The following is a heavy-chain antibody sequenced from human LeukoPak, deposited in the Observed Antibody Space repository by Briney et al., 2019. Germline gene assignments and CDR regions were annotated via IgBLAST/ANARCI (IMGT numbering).Heavy chain of an antibody. CDR2: INPNSGGT. Sequence: ASVKVSCEASGYTFTGYYMHWVRQAPGQGLEWMGWINPNSGGTNYAQKFQGRVTMTRDTSISTAYMELSRLRSDDTAVYYCARGQIIAVAGTGYYYYGMDVWGQGTTVTVSS. J-gene: IGHJ6*02. CDR1: GYTFTGYY. V-gene: IGHV1-2*02. D-gene: IGHD6-19*01. CDR3: ARGQIIAVAGTGYYYYGMDV.